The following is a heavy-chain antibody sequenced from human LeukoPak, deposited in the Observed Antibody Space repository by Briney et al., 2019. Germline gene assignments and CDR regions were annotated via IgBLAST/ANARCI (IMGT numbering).Heavy chain of an antibody. CDR3: ARHPRVAARYYFDY. CDR1: GGSFSGYY. Sequence: SETLSLTXAVYGGSFSGYYWSWIRQPPGKGLEWIGEINHSGSTNYNPSLKSRVTISVDTSKNQFSLKLSSVTAADTAVYYCARHPRVAARYYFDYWGQGTLVTVSS. CDR2: INHSGST. D-gene: IGHD6-6*01. J-gene: IGHJ4*02. V-gene: IGHV4-34*01.